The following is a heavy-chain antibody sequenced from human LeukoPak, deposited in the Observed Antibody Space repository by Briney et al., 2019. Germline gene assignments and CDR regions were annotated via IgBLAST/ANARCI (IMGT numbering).Heavy chain of an antibody. V-gene: IGHV1-2*02. CDR2: INPESGGT. D-gene: IGHD1-26*01. J-gene: IGHJ4*02. CDR3: ARLPVIVGAWSPIDY. Sequence: GASVKVSCKASGYTFTGYYMHWVRQAPGQGLEWMGWINPESGGTSYAQKFQGRVTMTRDTSISTAYMELTSLRSDDTAVYYCARLPVIVGAWSPIDYWGQGTRVTVSS. CDR1: GYTFTGYY.